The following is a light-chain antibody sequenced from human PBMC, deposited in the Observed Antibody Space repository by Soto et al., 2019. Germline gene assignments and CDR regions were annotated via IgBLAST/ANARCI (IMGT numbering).Light chain of an antibody. CDR2: TAS. CDR3: QQYGTAPLT. Sequence: EIVLTQSPGILSLSPGERATLSCRASRSVPSSYLAWYQQKPGQAPRLLIFTASTRATGIPDRFSGNGFGTDFTLTISRLEPEDSAVYYCQQYGTAPLTFGGGAKVEI. J-gene: IGKJ4*01. CDR1: RSVPSSY. V-gene: IGKV3-20*01.